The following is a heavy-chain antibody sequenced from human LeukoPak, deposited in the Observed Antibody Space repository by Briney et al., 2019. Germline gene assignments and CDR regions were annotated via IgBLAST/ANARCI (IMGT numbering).Heavy chain of an antibody. CDR2: IYYSGST. CDR1: GGSISSYY. CDR3: ARDGYYDRSAYGY. Sequence: PSETLSLTCAVSGGSISSYYWSWIRQPPGKGLEWIGYIYYSGSTNYNPSPKRRGTISLDTSKNQCSLELISVAASDTAVYYCARDGYYDRSAYGYWGQGTPVTVSS. D-gene: IGHD3-22*01. V-gene: IGHV4-59*01. J-gene: IGHJ4*02.